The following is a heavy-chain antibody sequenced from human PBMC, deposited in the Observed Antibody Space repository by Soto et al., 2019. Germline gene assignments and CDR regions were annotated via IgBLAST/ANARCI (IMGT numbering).Heavy chain of an antibody. V-gene: IGHV1-69*01. CDR2: IIPIFGAA. CDR1: GGTFSTYI. CDR3: ARDGDRVTARH. J-gene: IGHJ4*02. Sequence: QVQVVQSGAEVKQPGSSVKVSCKVSGGTFSTYIISWVRQAPGQGLEWVGGIIPIFGAAKHAQKFQGRVTITADDSTSTVYMELSGLRSEDTAVYFCARDGDRVTARHWGQGTLVTVSS. D-gene: IGHD7-27*01.